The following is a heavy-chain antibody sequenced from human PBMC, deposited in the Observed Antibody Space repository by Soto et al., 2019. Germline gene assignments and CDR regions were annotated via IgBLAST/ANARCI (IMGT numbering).Heavy chain of an antibody. Sequence: QVQLVQSGAEVKKPGSSVKVSCKASGGTFSSYAISWVRQAPGQGLEWMGGIIPIFGTANYAQKFQGRVTITADKSTSTAYMELSSLRSEDTAVYYCAVRFLEWLHDYYYGMDVWCQGTTVTVSS. CDR3: AVRFLEWLHDYYYGMDV. D-gene: IGHD3-3*01. J-gene: IGHJ6*02. CDR2: IIPIFGTA. V-gene: IGHV1-69*06. CDR1: GGTFSSYA.